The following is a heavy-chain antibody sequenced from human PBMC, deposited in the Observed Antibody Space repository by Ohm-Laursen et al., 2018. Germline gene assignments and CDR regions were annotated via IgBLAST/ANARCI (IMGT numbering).Heavy chain of an antibody. CDR2: ISYDGSYK. CDR1: GFTFSSYG. D-gene: IGHD3-3*01. J-gene: IGHJ4*02. V-gene: IGHV3-30*18. Sequence: SLRLPCAASGFTFSSYGMHWVRQAPGKGLEWVAIISYDGSYKYYADSVKGRFTISRDNSNNTLYLQMNSLRAEDTAVYYCAKRGAYSYYTLPDHWGQGTLVTVSS. CDR3: AKRGAYSYYTLPDH.